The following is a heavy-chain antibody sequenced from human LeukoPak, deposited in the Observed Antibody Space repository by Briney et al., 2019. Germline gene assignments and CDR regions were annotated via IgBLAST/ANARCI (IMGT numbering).Heavy chain of an antibody. CDR1: RFTFSSYW. CDR2: IKQDGSEK. Sequence: GGSLRLSCAASRFTFSSYWMSWVRRAPGKGLEWVANIKQDGSEKYYVDSVKGRFTISRDNAKNSLYLQMNSLRVEDAAVYYCARTVVVPSAKGGYYYYYMDVWGKGTTVTVSS. V-gene: IGHV3-7*01. D-gene: IGHD2-2*01. CDR3: ARTVVVPSAKGGYYYYYMDV. J-gene: IGHJ6*03.